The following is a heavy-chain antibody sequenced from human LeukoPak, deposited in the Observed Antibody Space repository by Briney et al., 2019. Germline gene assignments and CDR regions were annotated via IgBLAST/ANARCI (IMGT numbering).Heavy chain of an antibody. CDR2: ISYDGSNK. Sequence: GRSLRLSCAASGFTFSSYAMHWVRQAPGKGLEWVAVISYDGSNKYYADSVKGRFTISRDNSKNTLYLQMNSLRAEDTAVYYRARVGEGDYDFWSGHANYYYGMDVWGQGTTVTVSS. CDR3: ARVGEGDYDFWSGHANYYYGMDV. J-gene: IGHJ6*02. D-gene: IGHD3-3*01. V-gene: IGHV3-30*14. CDR1: GFTFSSYA.